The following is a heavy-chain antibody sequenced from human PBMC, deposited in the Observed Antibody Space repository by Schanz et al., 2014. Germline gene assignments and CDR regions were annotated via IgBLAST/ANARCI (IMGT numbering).Heavy chain of an antibody. CDR1: GASISSSNW. D-gene: IGHD1-26*01. CDR3: AREPRSGYNWFDP. CDR2: IYHSGNT. Sequence: QVQLQESGPGLVKPSGTLSLTCAVSGASISSSNWWSWVRQPPGKGLEWIGEIYHSGNTNYNASLKSRAAESVDTPKNQFSLKMCSETAADTAVYYCAREPRSGYNWFDPWGQGSLVTVSS. J-gene: IGHJ5*02. V-gene: IGHV4-4*02.